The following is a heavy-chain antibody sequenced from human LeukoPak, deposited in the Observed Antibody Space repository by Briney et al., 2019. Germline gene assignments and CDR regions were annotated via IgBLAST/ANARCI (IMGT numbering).Heavy chain of an antibody. V-gene: IGHV3-30*18. J-gene: IGHJ4*02. D-gene: IGHD3-22*01. CDR3: AKDLDYYDSSGYFGFDY. Sequence: GGSLRLSCAASGCTFSSYGMHWVRQAPGKGLEWVAVISYDGSNKYYADSVKGRFTISRDNSKNTLYLQMNSLRAEDTAVYYCAKDLDYYDSSGYFGFDYWGQGTLVTVSS. CDR2: ISYDGSNK. CDR1: GCTFSSYG.